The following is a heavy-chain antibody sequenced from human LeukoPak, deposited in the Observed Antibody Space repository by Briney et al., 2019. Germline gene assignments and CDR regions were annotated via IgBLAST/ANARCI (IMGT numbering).Heavy chain of an antibody. Sequence: SVKVSCKASGGTFSSYAISWVRQAPGQGLEWMGRIIPILGIANYAQKFQGRVTITADKSTSTAYMELSSLRSEDTAVYYCARDTPYCSSTSCWVDPWGQGTLVTVSS. V-gene: IGHV1-69*04. J-gene: IGHJ5*02. D-gene: IGHD2-2*01. CDR2: IIPILGIA. CDR1: GGTFSSYA. CDR3: ARDTPYCSSTSCWVDP.